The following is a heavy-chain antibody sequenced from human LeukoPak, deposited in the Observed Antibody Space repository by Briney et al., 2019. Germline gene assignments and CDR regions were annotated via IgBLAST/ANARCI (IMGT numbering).Heavy chain of an antibody. J-gene: IGHJ4*02. Sequence: SETLSLTCTVSLDSTTSNFWSWARQPPGEGLEWIGEIHRSGSTNYNPSLQSRVTISIDRSKNQIALELSSVTAADTAVYYCAREIVGGFNPGAYWGQGTLVTVSS. V-gene: IGHV4-4*02. CDR1: LDSTTSNF. CDR2: IHRSGST. CDR3: AREIVGGFNPGAY. D-gene: IGHD1-14*01.